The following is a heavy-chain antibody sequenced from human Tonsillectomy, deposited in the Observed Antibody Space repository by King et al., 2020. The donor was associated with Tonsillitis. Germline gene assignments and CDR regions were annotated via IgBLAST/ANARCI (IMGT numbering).Heavy chain of an antibody. J-gene: IGHJ4*02. CDR3: ARVTSFGVVIIGIDY. Sequence: QLQESGPGLVKPSETLSLTCTVSGGSISSSSYYWGWIRQPPGKGLEWIGSIYYSGSTYYNPSLKSRVTISVDTSKNQFSLKLSSVTAADTAVYYCARVTSFGVVIIGIDYWGQGTLVTVSS. V-gene: IGHV4-39*01. CDR1: GGSISSSSYY. D-gene: IGHD3-3*01. CDR2: IYYSGST.